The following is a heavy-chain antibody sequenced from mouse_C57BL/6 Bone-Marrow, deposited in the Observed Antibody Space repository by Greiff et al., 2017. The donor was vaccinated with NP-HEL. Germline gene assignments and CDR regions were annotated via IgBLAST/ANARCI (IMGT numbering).Heavy chain of an antibody. CDR1: GYAFTNYL. CDR2: INPGSGGT. Sequence: QVQLQQSGAELVRPGTSVKVSCKASGYAFTNYLIEWVKQRPGQGLEWIGVINPGSGGTNYNEKFKGKATLTADKSSSTAYMQLSSLTSEDSAVYFCARLVGNYDYFDYWGQGTTLTVSS. D-gene: IGHD2-1*01. J-gene: IGHJ2*01. CDR3: ARLVGNYDYFDY. V-gene: IGHV1-54*01.